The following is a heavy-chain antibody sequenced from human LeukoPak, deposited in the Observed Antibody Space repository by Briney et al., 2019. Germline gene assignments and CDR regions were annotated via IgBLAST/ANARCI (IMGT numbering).Heavy chain of an antibody. CDR2: ISGRGGST. CDR1: GFTFSSYA. D-gene: IGHD5-18*01. V-gene: IGHV3-23*01. J-gene: IGHJ4*02. CDR3: AKGNGYSYGYSDY. Sequence: PGGSLRLSCAASGFTFSSYAMSWVRQAPGKGLEWVSAISGRGGSTYYADSVKGRFTISRDNSKNTLYLQMNSLRAEDTAVYYCAKGNGYSYGYSDYWGRGTLVTVSS.